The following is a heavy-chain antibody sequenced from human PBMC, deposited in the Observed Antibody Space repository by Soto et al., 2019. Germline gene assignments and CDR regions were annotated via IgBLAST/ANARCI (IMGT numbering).Heavy chain of an antibody. J-gene: IGHJ5*02. Sequence: QVQLVESGGGVVQPGRSLRLSCAASGFNLRNYAMHWVRQAPGKGLEWVAVISFDGNNDYYADSVRGRFSISRDNSKNTVYLQMNRLRVEDTPVYYCARDDYFDSSGYYWGRWFDPWGQGTLVTVSS. V-gene: IGHV3-30-3*01. D-gene: IGHD3-22*01. CDR2: ISFDGNND. CDR3: ARDDYFDSSGYYWGRWFDP. CDR1: GFNLRNYA.